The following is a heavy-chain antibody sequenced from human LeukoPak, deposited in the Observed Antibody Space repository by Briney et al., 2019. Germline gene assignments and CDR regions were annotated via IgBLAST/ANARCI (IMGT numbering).Heavy chain of an antibody. J-gene: IGHJ4*02. CDR3: ARGVEQQLETLYY. D-gene: IGHD6-13*01. CDR1: GGTFSSYA. CDR2: IIPIFGTA. V-gene: IGHV1-69*01. Sequence: SSVKVPCKASGGTFSSYAISWVRQAPGQGLEWMGGIIPIFGTANYAQKFQGRVTITADESTSTAYMELSSLRSEDTAVYYCARGVEQQLETLYYWGQGTLVTVSS.